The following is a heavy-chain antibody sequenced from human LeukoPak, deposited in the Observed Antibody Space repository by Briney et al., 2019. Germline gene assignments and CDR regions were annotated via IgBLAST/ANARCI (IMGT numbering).Heavy chain of an antibody. D-gene: IGHD6-13*01. J-gene: IGHJ4*02. CDR2: ISYDGSNK. Sequence: GGSLRLSRAASGFTFSSYGMHWVRQAPGKGLEWVAVISYDGSNKYYADSVKGRFTISRDNSKNTLYLQMNSLRAEDTAVYYCAKEKIASRGLDYWGQGTLVTVSS. CDR1: GFTFSSYG. CDR3: AKEKIASRGLDY. V-gene: IGHV3-30*18.